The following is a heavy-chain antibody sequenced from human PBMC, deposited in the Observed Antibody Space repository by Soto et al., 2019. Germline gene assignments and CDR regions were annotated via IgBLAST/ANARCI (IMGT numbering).Heavy chain of an antibody. D-gene: IGHD1-1*01. CDR3: ARDPPNIPTYAFDI. CDR2: ISSSSSYI. V-gene: IGHV3-21*01. Sequence: PGGSLRLSCAASGFTFSSYSMNWVRQAPGKGLEWVSSISSSSSYIYYADSVKGRFTISRDNAKNSLYLQMNSLRAEDTAVYYCARDPPNIPTYAFDIWGQGTMVTVSS. J-gene: IGHJ3*02. CDR1: GFTFSSYS.